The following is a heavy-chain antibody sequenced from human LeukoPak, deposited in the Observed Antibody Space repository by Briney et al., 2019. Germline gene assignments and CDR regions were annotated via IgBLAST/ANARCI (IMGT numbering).Heavy chain of an antibody. V-gene: IGHV1-69*13. J-gene: IGHJ6*02. CDR1: GGTFSSYA. CDR2: IIPIFGTA. CDR3: ARDWALYSSSWDYYYYGMDV. D-gene: IGHD6-13*01. Sequence: GASVKVSCKASGGTFSSYAISWVRQAPGQGLEWMGGIIPIFGTANYAQKFQGRVTITADESTSTAYMELSSLRSEDTAVYYCARDWALYSSSWDYYYYGMDVWGQGTTVTVSS.